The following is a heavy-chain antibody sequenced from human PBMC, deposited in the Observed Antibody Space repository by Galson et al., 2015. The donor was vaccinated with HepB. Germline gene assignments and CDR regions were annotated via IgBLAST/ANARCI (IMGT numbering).Heavy chain of an antibody. CDR1: GFTFSSYG. V-gene: IGHV3-30*03. CDR3: SRGSSSWDFDY. D-gene: IGHD6-13*01. J-gene: IGHJ4*02. Sequence: SLRLSCAASGFTFSSYGMHWVRQAPGKGPEWVAVISYDGSNKYYADSVKGRFTISSDNSKNTLFLHMSSLRAEDTAVYYCSRGSSSWDFDYWGQGTLVTVSS. CDR2: ISYDGSNK.